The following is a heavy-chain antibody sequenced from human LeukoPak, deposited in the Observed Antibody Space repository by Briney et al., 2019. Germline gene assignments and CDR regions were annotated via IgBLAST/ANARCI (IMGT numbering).Heavy chain of an antibody. D-gene: IGHD6-19*01. CDR2: IYTSGTT. V-gene: IGHV4-59*10. CDR3: ARVSSSGWEPDY. CDR1: GGSFSGYY. Sequence: PSETLSLTCAVYGGSFSGYYWSWIRQPAGKGLEWIGRIYTSGTTNYNPTLKSRVTMSVDTSKNQFSLKVRSVTAADTAVYYCARVSSSGWEPDYWGQGTLVTVSS. J-gene: IGHJ4*02.